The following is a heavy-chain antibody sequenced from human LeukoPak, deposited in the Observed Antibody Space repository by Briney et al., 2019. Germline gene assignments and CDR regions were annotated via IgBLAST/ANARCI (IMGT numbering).Heavy chain of an antibody. CDR2: TYYRSKWGN. CDR1: GDSVSSNTAA. J-gene: IGHJ4*02. CDR3: ARDYYDITGHYHSDY. V-gene: IGHV6-1*01. D-gene: IGHD3-22*01. Sequence: SQTLSLTCAISGDSVSSNTAAWNWIRLSPSRGLEWLGRTYYRSKWGNDYAVSVQSRIKINPDTSKNQFSLQLNSVIPDDTAVYYCARDYYDITGHYHSDYWGQGTLVTVSS.